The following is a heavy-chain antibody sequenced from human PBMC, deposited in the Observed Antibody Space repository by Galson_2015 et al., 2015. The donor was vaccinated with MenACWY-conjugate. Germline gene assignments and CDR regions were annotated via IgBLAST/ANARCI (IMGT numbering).Heavy chain of an antibody. V-gene: IGHV4-34*01. CDR2: IRRGGIT. J-gene: IGHJ4*02. CDR3: ATWRGYIYGFGRDF. D-gene: IGHD3-3*01. Sequence: TLSLTCGVLGGSLNGYYWNWIRQAPGKGLEWIGEIRRGGITNYNPSLKGRVTISGDTSTNQISLHLTSVTAADTAVYYCATWRGYIYGFGRDFWGQGTRVTVSS. CDR1: GGSLNGYY.